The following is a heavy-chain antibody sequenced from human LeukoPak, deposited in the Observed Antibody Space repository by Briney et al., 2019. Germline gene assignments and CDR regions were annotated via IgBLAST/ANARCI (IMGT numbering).Heavy chain of an antibody. CDR1: GFSFRNYG. CDR2: VSYDGSNK. D-gene: IGHD3-10*01. CDR3: ARDYGSEGYYYYGMDV. V-gene: IGHV3-30*03. J-gene: IGHJ6*02. Sequence: GGSLRLSCAASGFSFRNYGMHWVRQVPGKGLEWVAVVSYDGSNKNYADSVKGRFTISRDNAENTLYLQMNSLRAEDTAVYYCARDYGSEGYYYYGMDVWGQGTTVTVSS.